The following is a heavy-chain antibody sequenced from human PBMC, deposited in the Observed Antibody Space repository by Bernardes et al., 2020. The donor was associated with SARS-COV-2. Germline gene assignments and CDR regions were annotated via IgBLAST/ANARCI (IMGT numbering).Heavy chain of an antibody. Sequence: SEPLSLTCTVSGGSISSGGYYWSWLLQHPGKGLEWIGYIYYSGSTYYNPSLKSRVTISVDTSKNQFSLKLSSVTAADTAVYYCARAVTITIFGVVIIQNFDYWGQGTLVTVSS. CDR3: ARAVTITIFGVVIIQNFDY. CDR1: GGSISSGGYY. V-gene: IGHV4-31*03. CDR2: IYYSGST. D-gene: IGHD3-3*01. J-gene: IGHJ4*02.